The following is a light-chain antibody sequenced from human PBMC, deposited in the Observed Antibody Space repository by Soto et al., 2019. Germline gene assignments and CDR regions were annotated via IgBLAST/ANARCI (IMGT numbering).Light chain of an antibody. CDR2: GAS. V-gene: IGKV3-20*01. Sequence: EIVLTLSPGTLSLSPGERATLSCRASQSVSNSFLAWYRQAPGQAPRLLIYGASSRATGIPDRFSGSGSGTDFTLTISRLEPEDFAVYFCQRYGSSPLITFGQGTRLEIK. CDR1: QSVSNSF. CDR3: QRYGSSPLIT. J-gene: IGKJ5*01.